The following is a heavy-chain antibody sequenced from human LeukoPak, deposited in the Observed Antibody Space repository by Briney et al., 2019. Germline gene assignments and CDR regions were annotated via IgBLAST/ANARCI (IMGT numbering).Heavy chain of an antibody. CDR1: GYTFTSYD. J-gene: IGHJ3*02. CDR2: MNPNSGNT. Sequence: ASVKVSCKASGYTFTSYDINWVRQATGQGLEWMGWMNPNSGNTGYAQKFQGRVTMTRNTSISTAYMELSSLRSEDTAVYYCASPRGYCDSSGYYYMNAFDIWGQGTMVTVSS. D-gene: IGHD3-22*01. CDR3: ASPRGYCDSSGYYYMNAFDI. V-gene: IGHV1-8*01.